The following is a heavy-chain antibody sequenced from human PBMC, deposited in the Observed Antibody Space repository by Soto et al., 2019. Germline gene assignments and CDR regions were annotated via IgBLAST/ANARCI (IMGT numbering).Heavy chain of an antibody. CDR2: IYTSGST. D-gene: IGHD1-26*01. Sequence: SETLSLTCTVSGASLNNYYWSWARQPAGKGLEWVGRIYTSGSTNYNPSLESRVTMSVDTSKNQFSLKLSSVTAADTAVYYCARGSLAPDYWGQGTLVTVSS. V-gene: IGHV4-4*07. CDR3: ARGSLAPDY. J-gene: IGHJ4*02. CDR1: GASLNNYY.